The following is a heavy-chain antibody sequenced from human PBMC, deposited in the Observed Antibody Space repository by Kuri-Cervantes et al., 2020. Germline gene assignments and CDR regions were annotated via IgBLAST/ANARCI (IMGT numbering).Heavy chain of an antibody. CDR2: LSYSGTTT. D-gene: IGHD1-26*01. CDR3: ARDRRSRELLLMGYYYYYGMDV. Sequence: GESLKISCAASGFTFSNYAMSWVRQAPGKGLEWVSALSYSGTTTYYADSVKGRFTISRDNAKNSLYLQMNSLRAEDTAVYYCARDRRSRELLLMGYYYYYGMDVWGQGTTVTVSS. V-gene: IGHV3-23*01. CDR1: GFTFSNYA. J-gene: IGHJ6*02.